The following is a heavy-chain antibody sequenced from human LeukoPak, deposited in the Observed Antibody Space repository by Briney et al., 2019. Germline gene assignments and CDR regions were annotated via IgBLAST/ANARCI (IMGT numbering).Heavy chain of an antibody. D-gene: IGHD5-24*01. CDR1: GFTFSSYW. J-gene: IGHJ4*02. Sequence: GSLRLSCAASGFTFSSYWMHWVRQAPGKGLVWVSRINSDGSSTSYADSVKGRFTISRDNAKSTLYLQMNSLRAEDTAVYYCATTRRDGYNYYFDYWGQGTLVTVSS. V-gene: IGHV3-74*01. CDR3: ATTRRDGYNYYFDY. CDR2: INSDGSST.